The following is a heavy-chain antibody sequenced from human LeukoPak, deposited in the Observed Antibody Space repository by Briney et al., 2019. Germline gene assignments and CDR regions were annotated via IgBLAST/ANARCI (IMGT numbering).Heavy chain of an antibody. CDR1: GFTFSSYG. Sequence: GRSLRLSCAASGFTFSSYGMHWVRQAPGKGLEWAAVISYDGSNKYYADSVKGRFTISRDNSKNTLYLQMNSLRAEDTAVYYCASPGYSSGWYYFDYWGQGTLVTVSS. J-gene: IGHJ4*02. CDR3: ASPGYSSGWYYFDY. D-gene: IGHD6-19*01. CDR2: ISYDGSNK. V-gene: IGHV3-30*03.